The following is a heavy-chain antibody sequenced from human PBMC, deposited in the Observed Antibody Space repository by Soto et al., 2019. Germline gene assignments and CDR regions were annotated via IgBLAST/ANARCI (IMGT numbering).Heavy chain of an antibody. Sequence: ASVKVSCKASGYTFTSYGISWVRQAPGQGLEWMGWISAYNGNTNYAQKLQGRVTMTTDTSTSTAYMELRSLRSDDTAVYYCARDVLSDFWSGHYYYYYYGMDVWGQGTTVTVSS. CDR3: ARDVLSDFWSGHYYYYYYGMDV. CDR2: ISAYNGNT. V-gene: IGHV1-18*01. D-gene: IGHD3-3*01. CDR1: GYTFTSYG. J-gene: IGHJ6*02.